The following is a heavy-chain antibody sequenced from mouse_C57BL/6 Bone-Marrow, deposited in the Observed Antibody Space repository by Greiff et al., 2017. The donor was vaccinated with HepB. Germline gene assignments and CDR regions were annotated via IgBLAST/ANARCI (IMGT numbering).Heavy chain of an antibody. D-gene: IGHD1-1*02. CDR1: GYTFTDYN. CDR3: ARRGGGYFDY. J-gene: IGHJ2*01. V-gene: IGHV1-22*01. CDR2: INPNNGGT. Sequence: VQLKESGPELVKPGASVKMSCKASGYTFTDYNMHWVKQSRGKSLEWIGYINPNNGGTSSNQKFKGKATLTVNKYSSQAYMELRGLTSEDSAVYYCARRGGGYFDYWGQGTTLTVSS.